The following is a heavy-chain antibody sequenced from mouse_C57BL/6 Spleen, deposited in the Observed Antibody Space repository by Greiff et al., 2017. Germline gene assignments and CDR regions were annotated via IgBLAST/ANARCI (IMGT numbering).Heavy chain of an antibody. J-gene: IGHJ3*01. Sequence: VQLQQSGAELARPGASVKLSCKASGYTFTTYGISWVKQRTGQGLEWIGEIYPRSGNTYYNEKFKGKATLTADKSSSTAYMELRRLTSEDSAVYFCASGNYGTPFAYWGQGTTVTVSA. CDR2: IYPRSGNT. V-gene: IGHV1-81*01. CDR3: ASGNYGTPFAY. CDR1: GYTFTTYG. D-gene: IGHD2-1*01.